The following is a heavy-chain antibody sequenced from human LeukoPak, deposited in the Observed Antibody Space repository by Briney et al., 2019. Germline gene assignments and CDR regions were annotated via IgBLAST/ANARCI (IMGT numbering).Heavy chain of an antibody. CDR2: INHSGST. CDR1: GGSFSGYY. V-gene: IGHV4-34*01. CDR3: ARGTFGVVPNRPFDY. J-gene: IGHJ4*02. Sequence: SETLSLTCAVYGGSFSGYYWSWIRQPPGKGLEWIGEINHSGSTNYNPSLKSRVTISVDTSKNQFSLKLSSVTAAETVVYYCARGTFGVVPNRPFDYWGQGTLVTVSS. D-gene: IGHD3-3*01.